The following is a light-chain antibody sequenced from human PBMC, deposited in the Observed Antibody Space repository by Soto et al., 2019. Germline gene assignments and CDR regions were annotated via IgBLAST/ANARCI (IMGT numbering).Light chain of an antibody. V-gene: IGKV1-5*03. CDR3: QQYNSYPWT. CDR1: QSISSW. Sequence: DIQMTQSPSTLSASVGDRVTITCRSSQSISSWVAWYQQKPGKAPKLLIYKASSLESGVPSRFSGSGSGTEFTLTISSLQPDDFAPYYCQQYNSYPWTFGQGTKVEIK. J-gene: IGKJ1*01. CDR2: KAS.